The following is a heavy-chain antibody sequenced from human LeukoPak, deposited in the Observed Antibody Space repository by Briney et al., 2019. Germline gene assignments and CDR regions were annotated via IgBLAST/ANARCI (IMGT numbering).Heavy chain of an antibody. CDR3: TKANIMLPGVLSGDAFHI. Sequence: GGSLRLSCAASGFTFDEYAIHWVRQAPGKGLEWVSGITWNSDTIGYADSVKGRFTISRDNAKNSLYLQMNSLRVEDTAFYYCTKANIMLPGVLSGDAFHIWGQGTMVTVSS. J-gene: IGHJ3*02. D-gene: IGHD3-16*01. CDR2: ITWNSDTI. V-gene: IGHV3-9*01. CDR1: GFTFDEYA.